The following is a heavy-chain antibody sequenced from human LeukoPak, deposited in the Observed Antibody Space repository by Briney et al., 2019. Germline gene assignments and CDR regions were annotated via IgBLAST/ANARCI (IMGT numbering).Heavy chain of an antibody. V-gene: IGHV3-30*12. Sequence: GRALRLSCAASGLAFRTYGFHWVRQAPGEGLQWVAVISFDGRQRYYAESVKGRFSISRDDSTNTLYLQMNSLSAEDTAVYYCVTDGPPDEVASATFSHWGQGTLVSVSS. CDR2: ISFDGRQR. CDR3: VTDGPPDEVASATFSH. D-gene: IGHD1-1*01. CDR1: GLAFRTYG. J-gene: IGHJ4*02.